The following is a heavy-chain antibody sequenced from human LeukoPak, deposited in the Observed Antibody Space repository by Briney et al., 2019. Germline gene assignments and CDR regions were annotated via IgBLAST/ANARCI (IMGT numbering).Heavy chain of an antibody. Sequence: PSETLSLTCTVSGVSISSSNSYWGWIRQPPGKGLEWIGSIYYSGSTYYNTSLKSRVTISVDTSKNQFSLKLNSVTAADTAVYYCARVTRGRDGHDWFDPWGQGILVTVSS. J-gene: IGHJ5*02. CDR1: GVSISSSNSY. V-gene: IGHV4-39*01. CDR2: IYYSGST. D-gene: IGHD3-16*01. CDR3: ARVTRGRDGHDWFDP.